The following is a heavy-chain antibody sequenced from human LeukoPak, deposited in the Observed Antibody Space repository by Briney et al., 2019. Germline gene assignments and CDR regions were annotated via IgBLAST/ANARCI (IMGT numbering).Heavy chain of an antibody. CDR1: GYTFTSYG. Sequence: GASVTVSCKASGYTFTSYGISWVRQAPGQGLEWMGWISAYNGNTNYAQKLQGRVTMTTDTSTSTAYMELRSLRSDDTAVYYCARVSSPSYYDILTGYHTIDYWGQGTLVTVSS. J-gene: IGHJ4*02. D-gene: IGHD3-9*01. CDR3: ARVSSPSYYDILTGYHTIDY. V-gene: IGHV1-18*01. CDR2: ISAYNGNT.